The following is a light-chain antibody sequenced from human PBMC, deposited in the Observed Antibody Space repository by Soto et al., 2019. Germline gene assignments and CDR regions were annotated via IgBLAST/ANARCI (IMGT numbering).Light chain of an antibody. J-gene: IGLJ1*01. CDR3: SSYTSSTTFFV. Sequence: QSVLTQPASVSGSPGQSITITCTGTTSDVGTYNYVSWYQQHPGKAPQRIIYEVSNRPSGVSNRFSGSKSGNTASLTISGLQADDEADYYCSSYTSSTTFFVFGTGTKLTVL. V-gene: IGLV2-14*01. CDR2: EVS. CDR1: TSDVGTYNY.